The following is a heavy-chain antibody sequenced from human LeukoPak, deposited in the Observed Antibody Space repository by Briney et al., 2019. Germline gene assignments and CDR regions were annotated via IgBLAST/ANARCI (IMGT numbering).Heavy chain of an antibody. CDR2: ISYDGSNK. V-gene: IGHV3-30*18. CDR1: GFTFSSYG. CDR3: AKDKVAAGLADY. D-gene: IGHD6-13*01. J-gene: IGHJ4*02. Sequence: PGGSLRLSCAASGFTFSSYGMHWVRQAPGKGLEWVAVISYDGSNKYYADSVKGRFTISRDNSKNTLYLQMNSLRAEDTAVYYCAKDKVAAGLADYWGQGTLVTVSS.